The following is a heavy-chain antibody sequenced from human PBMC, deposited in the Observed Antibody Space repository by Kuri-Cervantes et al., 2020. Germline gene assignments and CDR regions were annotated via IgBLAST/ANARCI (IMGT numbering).Heavy chain of an antibody. Sequence: ASVKVSCKTSGYTFTTYGINWVRQATGQGLEWMGWMNPNSGNTGYAQKFQGRVTMTRNTSISTAYMELSSLRSEDTAVYYCARWAPGPYYDILTGYLDVWGKGTTVTVSS. J-gene: IGHJ6*04. D-gene: IGHD3-9*01. CDR1: GYTFTTYG. CDR2: MNPNSGNT. V-gene: IGHV1-8*02. CDR3: ARWAPGPYYDILTGYLDV.